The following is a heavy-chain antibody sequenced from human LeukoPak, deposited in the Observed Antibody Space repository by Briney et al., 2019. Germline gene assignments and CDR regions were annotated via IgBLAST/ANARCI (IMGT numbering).Heavy chain of an antibody. D-gene: IGHD3-10*01. CDR2: IHHGGRT. J-gene: IGHJ2*01. CDR3: ARHGGWYFAL. Sequence: SETLSLTCAVYDGSVSGYYWSWIRQPPGKGLEWIGEIHHGGRTKYHPALKSRVTISADTPNNKFSLKLSSMTAADTAVYFCARHGGWYFALWGPGTLVTVS. V-gene: IGHV4-34*01. CDR1: DGSVSGYY.